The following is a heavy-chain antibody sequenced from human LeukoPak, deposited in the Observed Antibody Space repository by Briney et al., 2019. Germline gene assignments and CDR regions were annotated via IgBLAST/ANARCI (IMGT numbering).Heavy chain of an antibody. CDR3: ARGFRYAKYYDILTGPI. CDR2: IYYSGST. V-gene: IGHV4-59*01. D-gene: IGHD3-9*01. Sequence: PSETLSLTCTVSGGSISSYYWSWIRQPPGEGLEWIGYIYYSGSTNYNPPLKSRVTISVDTSKNQFSLKLSSVTAADTAVYYCARGFRYAKYYDILTGPIWGQGTMVTVSS. J-gene: IGHJ3*02. CDR1: GGSISSYY.